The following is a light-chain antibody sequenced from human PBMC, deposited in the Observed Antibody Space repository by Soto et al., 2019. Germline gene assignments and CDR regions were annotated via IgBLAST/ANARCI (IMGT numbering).Light chain of an antibody. CDR3: QHYSSSSEA. J-gene: IGKJ1*01. V-gene: IGKV3-15*01. CDR1: RSVSSD. Sequence: SQSPGNLSASSCGRGTIVCSARRSVSSDLAWYQQKPGQAPRLLIYGAFTRAAGVPDRFSGSGSGTEFTLTISSLQPDDFAAYYCQHYSSSSEAFGQGTKVDIK. CDR2: GAF.